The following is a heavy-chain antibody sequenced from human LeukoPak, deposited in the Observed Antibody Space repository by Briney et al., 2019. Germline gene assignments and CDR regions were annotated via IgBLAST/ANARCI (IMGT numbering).Heavy chain of an antibody. Sequence: KAGGSLRLSCAASGFTFSSYSMNWVRQAPGKGLEWVSSISSSSSYIYYADSVKGRFTISRDNAKNSLYLQMNSLRAEDTAVYYCARVDYDFWSGYSEIYYMDVWGKGTTVTVSS. CDR3: ARVDYDFWSGYSEIYYMDV. J-gene: IGHJ6*03. D-gene: IGHD3-3*01. CDR2: ISSSSSYI. CDR1: GFTFSSYS. V-gene: IGHV3-21*01.